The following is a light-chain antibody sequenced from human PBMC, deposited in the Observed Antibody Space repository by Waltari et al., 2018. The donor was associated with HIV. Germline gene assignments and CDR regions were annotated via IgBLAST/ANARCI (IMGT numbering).Light chain of an antibody. V-gene: IGLV3-1*01. CDR1: TLGDKY. CDR2: QDS. J-gene: IGLJ2*01. CDR3: QVWDNNTAV. Sequence: SYELTQPPSMSVSPGQTASITCSGDTLGDKYVCWYQQRPGQSPVLVIHQDSERPSGGPERFSGSNSGNTATLTISGTQPLDEADYYCQVWDNNTAVFGGGTKLTVL.